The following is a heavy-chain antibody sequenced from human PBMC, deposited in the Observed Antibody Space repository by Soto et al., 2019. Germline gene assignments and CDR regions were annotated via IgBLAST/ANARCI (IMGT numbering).Heavy chain of an antibody. V-gene: IGHV3-33*01. CDR3: ARDSPTHGDYYDSSGYYPLDY. CDR1: GFTFSSYG. CDR2: IWYDGSNK. Sequence: GGSLRLSCAASGFTFSSYGMHWVRQAPGKGLEWVAVIWYDGSNKYYADSVKGRFTISRDNSKNTLYLQMNSLRAEDTAVYYCARDSPTHGDYYDSSGYYPLDYWGQGTLVTVSS. J-gene: IGHJ4*02. D-gene: IGHD3-22*01.